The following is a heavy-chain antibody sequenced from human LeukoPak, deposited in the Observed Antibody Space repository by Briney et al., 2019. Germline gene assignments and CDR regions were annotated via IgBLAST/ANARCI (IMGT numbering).Heavy chain of an antibody. J-gene: IGHJ4*02. CDR2: IYYSGST. V-gene: IGHV4-59*08. CDR3: ARTFPAHGSIDY. Sequence: SETLSLTCTVSGGSISRYYWSWIRQPPGKGLEWIGYIYYSGSTNYNPSLKSRVTISVDTSKNQFSLKLSSATAADTAVYYCARTFPAHGSIDYWGQGTLVTVSS. D-gene: IGHD2/OR15-2a*01. CDR1: GGSISRYY.